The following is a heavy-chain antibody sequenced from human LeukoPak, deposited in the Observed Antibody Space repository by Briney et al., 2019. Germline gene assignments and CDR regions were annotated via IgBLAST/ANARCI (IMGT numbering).Heavy chain of an antibody. CDR2: IYYSGST. Sequence: SETLSLTCAVSGGSISSYYWSWIRQPPGKGLEWIGYIYYSGSTNYNPSLKSRVTISVDTSKNQFSLTLSSVTAADTAVYYCARASYYLDYWGQGTLVTVSS. V-gene: IGHV4-59*01. J-gene: IGHJ4*02. D-gene: IGHD6-6*01. CDR1: GGSISSYY. CDR3: ARASYYLDY.